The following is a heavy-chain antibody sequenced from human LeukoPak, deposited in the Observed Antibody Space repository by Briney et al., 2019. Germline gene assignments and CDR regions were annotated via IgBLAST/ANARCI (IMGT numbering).Heavy chain of an antibody. CDR2: IYYSGTT. Sequence: SETLSLTCTVSGFSITSSSYYCGWSRQHPGKGLEWIANIYYSGTTYHNPSLKSPFTRSVYTTKNEFSLKQSSVTAADTAVYCCARLRRPDGFDLWGQGTMVTVSP. CDR3: ARLRRPDGFDL. CDR1: GFSITSSSYY. J-gene: IGHJ3*01. V-gene: IGHV4-39*01.